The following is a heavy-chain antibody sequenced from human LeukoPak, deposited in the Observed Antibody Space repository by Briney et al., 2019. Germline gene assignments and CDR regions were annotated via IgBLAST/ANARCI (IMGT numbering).Heavy chain of an antibody. J-gene: IGHJ6*02. V-gene: IGHV3-9*01. D-gene: IGHD3/OR15-3a*01. CDR1: GFTFDDHA. Sequence: GRSLRLSCAASGFTFDDHAMHWVRQAPGKGLEWVSGINWNSGGIRYADSVKGRFAISRDNAKNSLYLQVNSLRVEDTAFYYCAKGRSNYYYFAMDVWGQGTTVTVSS. CDR2: INWNSGGI. CDR3: AKGRSNYYYFAMDV.